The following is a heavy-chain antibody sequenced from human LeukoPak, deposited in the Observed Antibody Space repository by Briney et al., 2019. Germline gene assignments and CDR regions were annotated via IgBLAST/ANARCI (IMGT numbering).Heavy chain of an antibody. CDR2: INPSGGST. V-gene: IGHV1-46*01. Sequence: ASVKVSCKASGYTFTSHYMHWVRQAPGQGLEWMGIINPSGGSTSYAQKFQGRVTMTRDTSTSTVYMELSSLRSEDTAVYYCARALYCSGGSCYEGLNYWGQGTLVTVSS. CDR1: GYTFTSHY. D-gene: IGHD2-15*01. CDR3: ARALYCSGGSCYEGLNY. J-gene: IGHJ4*02.